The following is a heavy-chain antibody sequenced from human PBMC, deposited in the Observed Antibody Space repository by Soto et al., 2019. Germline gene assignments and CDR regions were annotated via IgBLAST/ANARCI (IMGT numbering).Heavy chain of an antibody. D-gene: IGHD2-15*01. CDR1: GFTFSSYS. Sequence: EVRLVESGGGLVQPGGSLRLSCAASGFTFSSYSMNWVRQAPGKGLEWVSYISSSSSTIYYADSVKGRFTISRDNAKNSLYLQMNSLRAEDTAVYYCARDKGRSPLDYWGQGTLVTVSS. CDR3: ARDKGRSPLDY. J-gene: IGHJ4*02. V-gene: IGHV3-48*01. CDR2: ISSSSSTI.